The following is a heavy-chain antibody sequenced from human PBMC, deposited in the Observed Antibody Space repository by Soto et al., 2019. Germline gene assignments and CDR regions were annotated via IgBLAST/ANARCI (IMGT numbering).Heavy chain of an antibody. V-gene: IGHV1-18*01. CDR3: ARSPYTNSLYYFDY. CDR1: GYTFTMYG. J-gene: IGHJ4*02. D-gene: IGHD3-16*01. CDR2: ISTYNGNT. Sequence: QVQLVQSGAEVKKPGASVKVSCKTSGYTFTMYGISWVRQAPEQGLEWMGWISTYNGNTNSAQKFQGRVTMTTDTSTSTAYMELRSLRSDDTAVYYCARSPYTNSLYYFDYWGQGTLVTVSS.